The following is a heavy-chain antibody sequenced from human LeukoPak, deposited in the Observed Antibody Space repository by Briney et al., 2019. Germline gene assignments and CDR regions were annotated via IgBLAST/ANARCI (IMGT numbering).Heavy chain of an antibody. Sequence: SSETLSLTCTVSGASISDYYWSWIRQPPGKGLEWIGYIYYSGSTNYNPSLKSRVNISVDTSTNQYSLKLSSVTAADTAVYYCARHESFRGYFDYWGQGTLVTVSS. CDR2: IYYSGST. CDR3: ARHESFRGYFDY. D-gene: IGHD3-10*01. CDR1: GASISDYY. J-gene: IGHJ4*02. V-gene: IGHV4-59*08.